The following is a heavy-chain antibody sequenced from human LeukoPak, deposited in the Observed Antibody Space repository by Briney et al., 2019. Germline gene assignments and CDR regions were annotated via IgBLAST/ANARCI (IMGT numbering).Heavy chain of an antibody. CDR2: ISYDGSNK. V-gene: IGHV3-30*18. J-gene: IGHJ4*02. Sequence: GGSLRLSCAASGFTFSSYGMHWVRQAPGKGLEWVAVISYDGSNKYYADSVKGRFTISRDNSKNTLYLQMNSLRAEDTAVYYCAKPINYYGSGSYFFDYWGQGTLVTVSS. CDR3: AKPINYYGSGSYFFDY. CDR1: GFTFSSYG. D-gene: IGHD3-10*01.